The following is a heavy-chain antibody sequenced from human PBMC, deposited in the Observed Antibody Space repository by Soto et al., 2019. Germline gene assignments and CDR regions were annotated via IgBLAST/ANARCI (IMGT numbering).Heavy chain of an antibody. J-gene: IGHJ6*03. V-gene: IGHV4-59*01. CDR1: GGSISSYY. D-gene: IGHD2-15*01. Sequence: SETLSLTCTVSGGSISSYYWSWIRQPPGKGLEWIGYIYYSGSTNYNPSLKSRVTISVDTSKTQFSLKLRSVTAADTAVYYCARGGAYCSGGSCYSEAYYYYYMDVWGKGTTVTVSS. CDR3: ARGGAYCSGGSCYSEAYYYYYMDV. CDR2: IYYSGST.